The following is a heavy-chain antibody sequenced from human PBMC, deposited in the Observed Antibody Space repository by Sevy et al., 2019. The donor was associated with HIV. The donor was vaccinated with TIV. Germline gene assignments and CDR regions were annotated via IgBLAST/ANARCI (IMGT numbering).Heavy chain of an antibody. J-gene: IGHJ5*02. CDR2: ISDTGST. V-gene: IGHV4-59*01. CDR3: XXDXYXNRPLGFDP. CDR1: NGSISGYF. Sequence: SETLSLTCIVSNGSISGYFWSWIRQPPGKGLEWIGYISDTGSTNYNPSLKSRVTISVDTSKNQFSLRLSSVTAADTAVYXXXXDXYXNRPLGFDPWGQGTLVTVSS.